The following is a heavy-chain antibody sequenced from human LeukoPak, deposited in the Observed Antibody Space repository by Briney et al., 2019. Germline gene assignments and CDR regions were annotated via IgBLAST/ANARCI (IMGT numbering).Heavy chain of an antibody. J-gene: IGHJ4*02. CDR2: IKQDGSEK. CDR1: GFTFSSYW. V-gene: IGHV3-7*01. Sequence: GGSLRLSCAASGFTFSSYWMSWVRQAPGKGLEWVANIKQDGSEKYYVDSVKGRFTISRDNAKNSLYLQMNSLRAEDTAVYYCARVGAVEMATDLDYWGQGTLVTVSS. CDR3: ARVGAVEMATDLDY. D-gene: IGHD5-24*01.